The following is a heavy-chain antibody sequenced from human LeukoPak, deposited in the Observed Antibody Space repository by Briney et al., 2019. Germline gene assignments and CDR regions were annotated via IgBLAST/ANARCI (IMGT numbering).Heavy chain of an antibody. CDR2: IYYSGST. V-gene: IGHV4-39*07. Sequence: SETLSLTCTVSGGSISSSSYYWGWIRQPPGKGLEWIGSIYYSGSTYYNPSLKSRVTISVDTSKNQFSLKLSSVTAADTAVYYCARVGESSNWFDPWGQGTLVTVSS. CDR3: ARVGESSNWFDP. J-gene: IGHJ5*02. D-gene: IGHD3-16*01. CDR1: GGSISSSSYY.